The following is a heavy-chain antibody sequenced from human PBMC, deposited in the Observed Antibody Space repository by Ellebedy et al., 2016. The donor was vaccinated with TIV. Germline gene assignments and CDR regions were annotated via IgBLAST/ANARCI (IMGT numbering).Heavy chain of an antibody. V-gene: IGHV4-39*07. Sequence: MPSETLSLTCSVSGGSVSSTRYYWAWIRQPPGKGLEYIGSVYYRGSAYYNPSLTSRVTVSVDTSKNQFSLNLTSVTAADTAVYYCARDPALPRGRFDTWGQGTLVTVSS. CDR2: VYYRGSA. CDR3: ARDPALPRGRFDT. J-gene: IGHJ5*02. CDR1: GGSVSSTRYY.